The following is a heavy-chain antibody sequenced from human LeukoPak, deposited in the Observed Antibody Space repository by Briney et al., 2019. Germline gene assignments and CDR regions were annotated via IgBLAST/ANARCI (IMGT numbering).Heavy chain of an antibody. CDR3: AKDSSSGWYV. CDR1: GFTFSNYG. D-gene: IGHD6-19*01. J-gene: IGHJ4*02. V-gene: IGHV3-30*18. Sequence: GGSLRLSCAASGFTFSNYGMHWVRQAPGKGLEWVAVISYDGSNKYYADSVKGRFTISRDNSKNTLYLQMNGLRAEDTAVYYCAKDSSSGWYVWGQGTLVTVSS. CDR2: ISYDGSNK.